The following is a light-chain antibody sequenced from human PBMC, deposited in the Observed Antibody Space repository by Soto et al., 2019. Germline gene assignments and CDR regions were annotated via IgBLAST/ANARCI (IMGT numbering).Light chain of an antibody. CDR2: KVY. V-gene: IGKV2-30*02. Sequence: DVVMTQYQLSLPVTLGQPASISCRSNQSLVHSDGIAYFSWFQQRPGRSQRRLIYKVYNRDSGVQARFSGSGSGTDFALKIRRVEAEDVGVYYCMQGTHWPITVGQGTRLEI. CDR1: QSLVHSDGIAY. CDR3: MQGTHWPIT. J-gene: IGKJ5*01.